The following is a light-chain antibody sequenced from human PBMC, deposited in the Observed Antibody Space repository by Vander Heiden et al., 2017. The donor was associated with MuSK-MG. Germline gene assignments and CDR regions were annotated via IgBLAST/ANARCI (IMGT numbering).Light chain of an antibody. CDR2: YAT. V-gene: IGKV6-21*01. Sequence: EIVLTQSPDSQSVTPKEKVTITCRASQSIGSSLHWYQQKPDQSPKLLIKYATQSFSGVPSRVSGSGSGTDFTITSNSLEAEDAATYYCHKSRSLPRTFGGGTKVEIK. CDR3: HKSRSLPRT. J-gene: IGKJ4*01. CDR1: QSIGSS.